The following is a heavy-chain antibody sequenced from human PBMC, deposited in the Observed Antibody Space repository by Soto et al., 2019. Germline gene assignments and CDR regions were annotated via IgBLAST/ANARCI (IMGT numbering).Heavy chain of an antibody. CDR3: VKESTDTRPYYFDS. D-gene: IGHD2-2*01. Sequence: DVQLVETGGGLVQPGGALRVSCAASGFSFSYYVMSWVRQAPGEGLEWVSAITGDGGETDHSDSVKGRFTISRDNPQNSLFLQMNSLRVEDTAIYYCVKESTDTRPYYFDSWGQGTLVTVSS. J-gene: IGHJ4*02. CDR2: ITGDGGET. V-gene: IGHV3-23*04. CDR1: GFSFSYYV.